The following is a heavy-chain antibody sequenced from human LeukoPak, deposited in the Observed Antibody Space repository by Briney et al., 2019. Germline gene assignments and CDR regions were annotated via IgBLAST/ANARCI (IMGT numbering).Heavy chain of an antibody. Sequence: PGGSLRLSCAASGFTLSRYVMHWVRQAPGKGLEWVSVIWDDGINKHYADSVKGRFTISRDNSRNTLFLQMDSLRAEDTAVYYCARGYYYDSSGYPLDYWGQGTLVTVSS. CDR1: GFTLSRYV. J-gene: IGHJ4*02. D-gene: IGHD3-22*01. CDR3: ARGYYYDSSGYPLDY. V-gene: IGHV3-33*01. CDR2: IWDDGINK.